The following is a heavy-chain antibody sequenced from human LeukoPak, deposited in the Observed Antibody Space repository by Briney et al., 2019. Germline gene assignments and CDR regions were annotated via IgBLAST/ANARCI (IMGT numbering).Heavy chain of an antibody. J-gene: IGHJ4*02. CDR1: GDSISSSSYY. D-gene: IGHD3-22*01. Sequence: SETLSLTCTVSGDSISSSSYYWGWIRQPPGQGLEGIVNIYYSGSTYYNPSLRSRLTISLDTSKNQFSLTLSSVPAADTAVYYCARLQYYYDSNGYYSLYYFDYWGQGTVVTVSS. CDR2: IYYSGST. CDR3: ARLQYYYDSNGYYSLYYFDY. V-gene: IGHV4-39*01.